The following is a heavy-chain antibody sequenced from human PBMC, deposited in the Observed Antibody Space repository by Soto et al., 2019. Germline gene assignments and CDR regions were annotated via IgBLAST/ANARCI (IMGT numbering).Heavy chain of an antibody. CDR1: GFTFSLYW. D-gene: IGHD2-2*01. V-gene: IGHV3-7*01. J-gene: IGHJ6*01. CDR3: ARVGDIVVVPAAWRGYYYYYYGMDV. Sequence: RLSCAASGFTFSLYWMSWVRHAPGKGLEWVANIKQDGSEKYYVDSLKGRFTISRDNAKNSLYLQMNSPRAEDTAVYYCARVGDIVVVPAAWRGYYYYYYGMDVWGQGTPVTVSS. CDR2: IKQDGSEK.